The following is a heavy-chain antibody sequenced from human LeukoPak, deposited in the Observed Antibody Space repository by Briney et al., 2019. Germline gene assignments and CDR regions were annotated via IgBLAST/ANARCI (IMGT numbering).Heavy chain of an antibody. CDR3: AKGLGIAARFYFDY. J-gene: IGHJ4*02. D-gene: IGHD6-6*01. CDR2: IRYDGSNK. CDR1: GFTFSSYG. Sequence: GGSLRLSCAASGFTFSSYGMHWVRQAPGKGLEWVAFIRYDGSNKYYADSVKGRFTISRDNSKNTLYLQMNSLRAEDTAVYYCAKGLGIAARFYFDYWGQGTLVTVSS. V-gene: IGHV3-30*02.